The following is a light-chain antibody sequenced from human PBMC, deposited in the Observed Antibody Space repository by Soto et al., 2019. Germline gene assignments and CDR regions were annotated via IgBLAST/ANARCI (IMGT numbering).Light chain of an antibody. CDR1: QGIRND. V-gene: IGKV1-6*01. Sequence: AIQMTQSPSSLSASVGDRVTITCRASQGIRNDLGWYQQKPGKAPKLLIYAASTLHSGVPSRFSGSGSGTAFTLTISSLQPEEFATYYCLQDDTYPLTFGGGTKVEIK. CDR3: LQDDTYPLT. CDR2: AAS. J-gene: IGKJ4*01.